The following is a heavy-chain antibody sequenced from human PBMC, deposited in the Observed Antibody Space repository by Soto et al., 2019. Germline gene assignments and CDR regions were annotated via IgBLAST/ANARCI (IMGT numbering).Heavy chain of an antibody. CDR1: GGTFSSYT. Sequence: SVKVSCKASGGTFSSYTIIWVRQAPGQRLEWMGRIIPILGIANYSQKFQGRVTITTDKSTSTAYMELSSLRSEDTAVYYCARAVAVAADFDYWGQGTLVTSPQ. D-gene: IGHD6-19*01. V-gene: IGHV1-69*02. J-gene: IGHJ4*02. CDR3: ARAVAVAADFDY. CDR2: IIPILGIA.